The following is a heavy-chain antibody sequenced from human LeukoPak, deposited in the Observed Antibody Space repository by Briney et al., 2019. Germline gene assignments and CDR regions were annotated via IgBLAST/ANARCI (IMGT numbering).Heavy chain of an antibody. J-gene: IGHJ6*04. CDR2: INHSGST. CDR3: ARVTGTTPRYGMDV. D-gene: IGHD1-1*01. V-gene: IGHV4-34*01. CDR1: GGSFSGYY. Sequence: PSETLSLTCAVYGGSFSGYYWSCIRQPPGKGLEWIGEINHSGSTNYNPSLKSRVTISVDTSKNQFSLKLSAVTAADTAVYYCARVTGTTPRYGMDVWGKGTTVTVSS.